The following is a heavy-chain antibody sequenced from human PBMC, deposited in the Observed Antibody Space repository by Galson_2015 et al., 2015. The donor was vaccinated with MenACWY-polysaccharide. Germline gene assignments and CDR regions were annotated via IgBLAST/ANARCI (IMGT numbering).Heavy chain of an antibody. CDR2: ISSSSSYI. V-gene: IGHV3-21*01. J-gene: IGHJ4*02. Sequence: SLRLSCAASGFTFSSYSMNWVRQAPGKGLEWVSSISSSSSYIYYADSVKGRYTISRDNAKNSLYLQMNSLRAEDTAVYYCARDNRKLLLGPYYFDYWGQGTLVTVSS. CDR1: GFTFSSYS. CDR3: ARDNRKLLLGPYYFDY. D-gene: IGHD1-26*01.